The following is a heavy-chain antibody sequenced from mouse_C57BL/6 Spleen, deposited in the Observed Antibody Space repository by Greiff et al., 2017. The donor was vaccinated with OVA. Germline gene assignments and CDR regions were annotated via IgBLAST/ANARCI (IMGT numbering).Heavy chain of an antibody. Sequence: VQLQQSGPELVKPGASVKISCKASGYAFSSSWMNWVKQRPGKGLEWIGRIYPGDGDTNYNGKFKGKATMTADKSSSTAYMQLSSLTSEDSAVYFCAREGYNAMAYWGQGTLVTVSA. CDR3: AREGYNAMAY. V-gene: IGHV1-82*01. J-gene: IGHJ4*01. CDR1: GYAFSSSW. CDR2: IYPGDGDT.